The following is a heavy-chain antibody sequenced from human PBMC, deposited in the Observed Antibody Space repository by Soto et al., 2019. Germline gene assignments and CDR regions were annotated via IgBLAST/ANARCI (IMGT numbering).Heavy chain of an antibody. V-gene: IGHV4-30-4*01. CDR1: GGSISSGDYY. CDR2: IYYSGST. Sequence: QVQLQESGPGLVKPSQTLSLTCTVSGGSISSGDYYWSWIRQPPGKGLEWIGYIYYSGSTYYNPSLXSXVXIXXDTSKNQFSLKLSSVTAADTAVYCCARASPVVTDVWGQGTTVTVSS. J-gene: IGHJ6*02. CDR3: ARASPVVTDV. D-gene: IGHD5-18*01.